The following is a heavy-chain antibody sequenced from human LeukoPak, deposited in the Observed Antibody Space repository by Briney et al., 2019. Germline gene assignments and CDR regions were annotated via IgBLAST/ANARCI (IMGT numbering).Heavy chain of an antibody. Sequence: GGSLRLSCAASGFTFSNAWMSWVRQAPGKGLEWVGRIKSKTDGGTTDYAAPVKGRFTISRDDSKNTLYLQMNSLKTEDTAVYYCTTDPGFLEWQYYFDYWGQGTLVTVSS. J-gene: IGHJ4*02. CDR1: GFTFSNAW. V-gene: IGHV3-15*01. D-gene: IGHD3-3*01. CDR3: TTDPGFLEWQYYFDY. CDR2: IKSKTDGGTT.